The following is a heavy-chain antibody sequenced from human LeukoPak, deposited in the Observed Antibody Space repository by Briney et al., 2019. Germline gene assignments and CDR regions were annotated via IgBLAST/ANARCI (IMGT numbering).Heavy chain of an antibody. V-gene: IGHV1-2*02. D-gene: IGHD2-15*01. Sequence: ASVKVSCKASGYTFTGYYIHWVRQAPGQGLEWMGWINPKNGATNYAQKFQGRITMTRDTSITTAYMELSSLRSDDTAIYYCARDVVVVVGASRSNFYFYMDVWGKGTTVTVSS. CDR1: GYTFTGYY. J-gene: IGHJ6*03. CDR2: INPKNGAT. CDR3: ARDVVVVVGASRSNFYFYMDV.